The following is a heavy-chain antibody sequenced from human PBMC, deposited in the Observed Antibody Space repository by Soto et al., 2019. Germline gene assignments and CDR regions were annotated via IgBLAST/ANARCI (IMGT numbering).Heavy chain of an antibody. CDR1: GGSISSGGYS. CDR3: ARVPDY. D-gene: IGHD2-2*01. J-gene: IGHJ4*02. Sequence: QLHLQESGSGLVKPSQTLSLTCAFSGGSISSGGYSWSWIRQPPGKGLEWIGYMYHSGSTYYNPSLKSRVTIAIDRSKNQFSLKLSSVTAAYTAVYYCARVPDYWGQGILVTVSS. CDR2: MYHSGST. V-gene: IGHV4-30-2*01.